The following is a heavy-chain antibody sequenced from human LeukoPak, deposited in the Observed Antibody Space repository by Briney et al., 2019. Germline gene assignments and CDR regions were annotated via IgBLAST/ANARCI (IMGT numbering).Heavy chain of an antibody. CDR2: VDPEDGET. J-gene: IGHJ4*02. CDR3: ATTYDSSGIDY. CDR1: GYTFTDYY. V-gene: IGHV1-69-2*01. Sequence: GATVKISCKASGYTFTDYYMHWVQQAPGKGLEWMGRVDPEDGETIYAEKFQGRVTITADTSTDTAYMELSSLRSEDTAVYYCATTYDSSGIDYWGQGTLVTVSS. D-gene: IGHD3-22*01.